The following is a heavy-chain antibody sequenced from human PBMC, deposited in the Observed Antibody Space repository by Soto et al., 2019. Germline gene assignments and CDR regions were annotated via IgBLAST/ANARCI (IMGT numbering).Heavy chain of an antibody. J-gene: IGHJ1*01. V-gene: IGHV1-46*01. Sequence: QVQLVQSGAEVKKSGASVKVSCKASGYTFTNYYMHWVRQAPGQGLEWMGIINPSSGSTSYAQKCQGRVTRPREPSTIPVYMELGGRGSGHTAVYFCGRKPAFTSGCHPIYSHHWGQGPLVTVPS. D-gene: IGHD6-19*01. CDR1: GYTFTNYY. CDR3: GRKPAFTSGCHPIYSHH. CDR2: INPSSGST.